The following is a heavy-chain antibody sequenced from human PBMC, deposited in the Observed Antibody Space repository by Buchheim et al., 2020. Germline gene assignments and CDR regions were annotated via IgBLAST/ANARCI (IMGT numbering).Heavy chain of an antibody. CDR1: GFTFTASW. Sequence: EVQLVASGGGLVQPGESLRLSCAASGFTFTASWMAWVRQAPGRGLEWVSTINGDGSQLYYEDSVKGRFTISRDNGKESLYLQMNSLRVDDTAVYYCDDIDVYWGQGTL. D-gene: IGHD3-22*01. J-gene: IGHJ4*02. V-gene: IGHV3-7*01. CDR2: INGDGSQL. CDR3: DDIDVY.